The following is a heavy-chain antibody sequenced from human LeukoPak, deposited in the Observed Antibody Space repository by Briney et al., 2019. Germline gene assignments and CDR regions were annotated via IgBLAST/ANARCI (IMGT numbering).Heavy chain of an antibody. CDR1: GGSISSYY. Sequence: SETLSLTCTVSGGSISSYYWSWIRQPPGKGLEWIGYIYYSGSTNYNPSLKSRVTISVDTSKNQFPLKLSSVTAADTAAYYCARGGAGCSSTSCYFRFDPWGQGTLVTVSS. D-gene: IGHD2-2*01. V-gene: IGHV4-59*01. J-gene: IGHJ5*02. CDR3: ARGGAGCSSTSCYFRFDP. CDR2: IYYSGST.